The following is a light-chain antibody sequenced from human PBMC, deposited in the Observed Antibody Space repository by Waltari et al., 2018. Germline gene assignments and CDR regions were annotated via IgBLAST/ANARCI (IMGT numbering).Light chain of an antibody. CDR1: KLGDKY. J-gene: IGLJ2*01. CDR2: HDK. Sequence: SYDLIQPPSVSVSPGQTVSITCSGDKLGDKYTSWYQQKPGQSPVLVLYHDKKRPSGILEGFSGSNAGNTVTLTISGTQTLDEADYYCQTWANYSVFFGGGTKLTVL. CDR3: QTWANYSVF. V-gene: IGLV3-1*01.